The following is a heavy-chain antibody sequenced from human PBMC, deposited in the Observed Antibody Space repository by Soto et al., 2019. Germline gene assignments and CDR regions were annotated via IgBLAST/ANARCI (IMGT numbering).Heavy chain of an antibody. D-gene: IGHD4-4*01. CDR3: AREATVTYYYYYGMDG. V-gene: IGHV1-69*13. J-gene: IGHJ6*02. Sequence: ASVKVSCKASGGTFSSYAISWVRQAPGQGLEWMGGIIPIFGTANYAQKFQGRVTITADESTSTAYVELSSLGSEDTAVYYCAREATVTYYYYYGMDGWGQGTTVTVSS. CDR1: GGTFSSYA. CDR2: IIPIFGTA.